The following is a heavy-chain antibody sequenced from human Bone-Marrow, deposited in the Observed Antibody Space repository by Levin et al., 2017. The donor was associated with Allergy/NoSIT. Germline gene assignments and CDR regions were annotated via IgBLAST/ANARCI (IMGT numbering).Heavy chain of an antibody. CDR1: GFTFSSYA. J-gene: IGHJ4*02. V-gene: IGHV3-30*04. CDR3: ARTKGTRYCGGDCYDG. D-gene: IGHD2-21*02. CDR2: ISYDGSNK. Sequence: GGSLRLSCAASGFTFSSYAMHWVRQAPGKGLEWVAVISYDGSNKYYADSVKGRFTISRDNSKNTLYLQMNSLRAEDTAVYYCARTKGTRYCGGDCYDGWGQGTLVTVSS.